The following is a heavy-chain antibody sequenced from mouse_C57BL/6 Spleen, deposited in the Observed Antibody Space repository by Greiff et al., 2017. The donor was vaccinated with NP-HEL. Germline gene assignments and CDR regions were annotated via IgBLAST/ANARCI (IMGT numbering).Heavy chain of an antibody. V-gene: IGHV1-50*01. D-gene: IGHD1-1*01. CDR2: IDPSDSYT. CDR1: GSTFTSYW. Sequence: QVQLQQPGAELVKPGASVKLSCKASGSTFTSYWMQWVKQRPGQGLEWFGEIDPSDSYTNYNHKFKGKATLTVDTSSSTAYMQLSSLTSEDSAVYYCARNYYGTFDVWAQGPRSPSPQ. J-gene: IGHJ1*03. CDR3: ARNYYGTFDV.